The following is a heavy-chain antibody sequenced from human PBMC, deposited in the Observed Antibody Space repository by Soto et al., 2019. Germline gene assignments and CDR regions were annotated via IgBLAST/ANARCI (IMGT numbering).Heavy chain of an antibody. Sequence: QVQLVQSGAEVKKPGASVKVSCKASGYIFTSYDINWVRQATGQGLEWMGWMNPNSGNTGYAQKFQGRVTMTRNTSISTAYMELSSLRSEDTAVYYCAGEVGYCSGGSCGAFDIWGQGTMVTVSS. V-gene: IGHV1-8*01. J-gene: IGHJ3*02. CDR1: GYIFTSYD. D-gene: IGHD2-15*01. CDR3: AGEVGYCSGGSCGAFDI. CDR2: MNPNSGNT.